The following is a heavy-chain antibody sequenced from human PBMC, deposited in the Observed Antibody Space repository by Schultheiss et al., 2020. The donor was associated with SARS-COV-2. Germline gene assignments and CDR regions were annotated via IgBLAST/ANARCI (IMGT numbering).Heavy chain of an antibody. Sequence: GGSLRLSCAASGFTFSSYWMSWVRQAPGKGLEWVANIKQDGSEKYYVDSVKGRFTISRDNAKNSLYLQMNSLRAEDTAVYYCARETGVTTVPYYYYYYGMDVWGQGTTVTVSS. CDR2: IKQDGSEK. CDR1: GFTFSSYW. V-gene: IGHV3-7*01. CDR3: ARETGVTTVPYYYYYYGMDV. J-gene: IGHJ6*02. D-gene: IGHD4-11*01.